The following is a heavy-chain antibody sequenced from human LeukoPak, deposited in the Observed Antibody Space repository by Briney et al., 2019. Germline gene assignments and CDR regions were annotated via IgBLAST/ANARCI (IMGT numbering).Heavy chain of an antibody. J-gene: IGHJ4*02. CDR3: ARDLLYDSSGIFDY. V-gene: IGHV3-48*03. CDR1: GFTFSSYE. CDR2: ISSSGSTI. Sequence: QPGGSLRLSCAASGFTFSSYEMNWVRQAPGKGLEWVSYISSSGSTIYYADSVKGRFTISRDNAKNTLYLQMNSLRAEDTAVYYCARDLLYDSSGIFDYWGQGTLVTVSS. D-gene: IGHD3-22*01.